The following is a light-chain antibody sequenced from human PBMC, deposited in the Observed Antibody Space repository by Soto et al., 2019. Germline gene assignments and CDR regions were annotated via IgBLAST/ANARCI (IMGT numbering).Light chain of an antibody. CDR2: GTS. V-gene: IGKV3-20*01. CDR1: QTVGTNF. Sequence: EIVLTQSPGTLSLSPGEKATLSCRASQTVGTNFLAWYQQKPGQAPRLLMFGTSNRATDIPDRFGGSGSGTDFTLTSSRLEAEEVAVYYCQHDSRTLPWTFGQGTKVEIK. J-gene: IGKJ1*01. CDR3: QHDSRTLPWT.